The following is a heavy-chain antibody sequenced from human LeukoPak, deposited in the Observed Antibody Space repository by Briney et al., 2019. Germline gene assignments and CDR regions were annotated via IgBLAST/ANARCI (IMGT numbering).Heavy chain of an antibody. CDR2: IYSGGST. CDR1: GFTVSNKY. J-gene: IGHJ3*02. CDR3: AREMYCSGGSCYGDAFDI. Sequence: PGGSLRLSCAASGFTVSNKYMSWVRQAPGRGLEWLSDIYSGGSTYYADYVKGRFSISRDKSKNTLYLQMNSLRAEDTALYYCAREMYCSGGSCYGDAFDIWGQGTMVTVSS. V-gene: IGHV3-66*01. D-gene: IGHD2-15*01.